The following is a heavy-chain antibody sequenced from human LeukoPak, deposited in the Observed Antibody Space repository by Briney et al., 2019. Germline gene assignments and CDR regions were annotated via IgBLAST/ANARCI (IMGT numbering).Heavy chain of an antibody. Sequence: KPSETLSLTCTVSGGSISSSSYYCGWIRQPPGKGLGWIGSIYYSGNTYYNVSLKSRVTISVDTSKNQFSLKLSSVTAADTAVYYCATPGAIQLRGPGFDYWGQGTLVTVSS. CDR1: GGSISSSSYY. V-gene: IGHV4-39*01. J-gene: IGHJ4*02. D-gene: IGHD5-18*01. CDR3: ATPGAIQLRGPGFDY. CDR2: IYYSGNT.